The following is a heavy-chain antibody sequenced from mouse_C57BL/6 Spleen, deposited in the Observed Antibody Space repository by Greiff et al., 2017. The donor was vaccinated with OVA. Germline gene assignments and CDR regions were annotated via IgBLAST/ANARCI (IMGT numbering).Heavy chain of an antibody. CDR1: GYTFTSYW. V-gene: IGHV1-69*01. D-gene: IGHD2-5*01. CDR3: ARSYYSSARGAMDY. Sequence: QVQLQQPGAELVMPGASVKLSCKASGYTFTSYWMHWVKQRPGQGLEWIGEIDPSDSYTNYNQKFKGKSTLTVDKSSSTAYMQLSSLTSEDSAVYYGARSYYSSARGAMDYWGQGTSVTVSS. CDR2: IDPSDSYT. J-gene: IGHJ4*01.